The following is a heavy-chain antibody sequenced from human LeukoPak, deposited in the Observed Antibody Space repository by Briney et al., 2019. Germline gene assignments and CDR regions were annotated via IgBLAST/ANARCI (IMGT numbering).Heavy chain of an antibody. J-gene: IGHJ4*02. V-gene: IGHV4-31*03. Sequence: PSETLSLTCTVSGGSVSSGSYYWSWIRQPPGKGLEWIGYIYYSGSTYYNPSLKSRVTISVDTSKNQFSLKLSSVTAADTAVYYCARARDYGVIFDYWGQGTLVTVSS. D-gene: IGHD4-17*01. CDR1: GGSVSSGSYY. CDR2: IYYSGST. CDR3: ARARDYGVIFDY.